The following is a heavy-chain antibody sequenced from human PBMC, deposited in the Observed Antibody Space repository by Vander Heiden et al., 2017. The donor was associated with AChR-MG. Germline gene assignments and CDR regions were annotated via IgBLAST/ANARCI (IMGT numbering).Heavy chain of an antibody. D-gene: IGHD1-1*01. J-gene: IGHJ5*02. V-gene: IGHV4-39*01. CDR2: IYSTGNT. CDR3: ARLPTGFPNWFGP. Sequence: QLQLQESGPGLVKPSETLSLTCTVSGGSISSSAVLPWGWLRQPPQKGLEWIGAIYSTGNTYYNPSLKSRVTMSVDTSKNQFSLNLNFVTAADTAVYYCARLPTGFPNWFGPWGQGFLVTVSS. CDR1: GGSISSSAVLP.